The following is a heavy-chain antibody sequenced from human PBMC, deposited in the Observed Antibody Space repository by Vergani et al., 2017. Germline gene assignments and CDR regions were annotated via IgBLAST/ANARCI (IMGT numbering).Heavy chain of an antibody. CDR1: GYSISSGYY. CDR3: ARGTNWFDP. Sequence: QVQLQESGPGLVKPSETLSLTCAVSGYSISSGYYWGWIRQPPGKGLEWIGSIYHSGSTYYNPSLKSRVTISVDTSKNQFSLKLSSVTAADTAVYYCARGTNWFDPWGQGTLVTVSS. V-gene: IGHV4-38-2*01. CDR2: IYHSGST. J-gene: IGHJ5*02.